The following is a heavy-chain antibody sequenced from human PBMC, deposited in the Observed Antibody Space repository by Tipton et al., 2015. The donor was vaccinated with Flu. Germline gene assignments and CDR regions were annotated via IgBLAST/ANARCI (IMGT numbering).Heavy chain of an antibody. V-gene: IGHV4-38-2*01. Sequence: TLSLTCAVSGYSISSGYFWGWIRQPPGKGLQWIGTIYHSGNTYYNPSLMSRVTMSVDTSKNQFSLRLNSVTAADTAVYYCARRGGRDGIAATGNDAFDIWGQGTMVTVSS. CDR3: ARRGGRDGIAATGNDAFDI. CDR1: GYSISSGYF. J-gene: IGHJ3*02. D-gene: IGHD6-13*01. CDR2: IYHSGNT.